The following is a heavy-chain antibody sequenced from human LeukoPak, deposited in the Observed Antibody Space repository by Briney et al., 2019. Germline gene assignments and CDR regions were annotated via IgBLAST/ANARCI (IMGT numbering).Heavy chain of an antibody. J-gene: IGHJ5*02. CDR3: ARGPEVNWANWFDP. CDR2: TYYRSKWYN. D-gene: IGHD1-1*01. CDR1: GDSVSGNSAA. Sequence: SQTLSLTCAISGDSVSGNSAAWNWIRQSPSRGLEWLGRTYYRSKWYNDYAVSVKSRITINPDTSKNQFSLQLNSVTPEDTAVYYCARGPEVNWANWFDPWGQGTLVTVSS. V-gene: IGHV6-1*01.